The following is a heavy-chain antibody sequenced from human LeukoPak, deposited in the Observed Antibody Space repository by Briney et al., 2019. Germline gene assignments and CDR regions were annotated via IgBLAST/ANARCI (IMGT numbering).Heavy chain of an antibody. V-gene: IGHV4-31*03. CDR3: ARGSSAYYDYDY. CDR1: GGSISSGGYY. J-gene: IGHJ4*02. Sequence: SETLSLTCTVFGGSISSGGYYWSWIRQHPGKGLEWIGYIYYSGSTYYNPSLKSRVTISVDTSKNQFSLELSSVTAADTAVYYCARGSSAYYDYDYWGQGTLVTVSS. CDR2: IYYSGST. D-gene: IGHD3-3*01.